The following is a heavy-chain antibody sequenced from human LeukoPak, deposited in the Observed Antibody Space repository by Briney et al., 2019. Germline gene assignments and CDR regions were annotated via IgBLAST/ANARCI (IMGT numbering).Heavy chain of an antibody. V-gene: IGHV1-18*01. J-gene: IGHJ5*02. CDR3: AREGAYCSSTSCHIQNWFDP. CDR2: ISAYNGNT. CDR1: GYTFTSYA. D-gene: IGHD2-2*01. Sequence: ASVKVSCKASGYTFTSYAFRWVRQAPGQGLEWMGWISAYNGNTNYAQKFQGRVTMTTDTSTSTAYMELRSLRSDDTAVYYCAREGAYCSSTSCHIQNWFDPWGQGTLVTVSS.